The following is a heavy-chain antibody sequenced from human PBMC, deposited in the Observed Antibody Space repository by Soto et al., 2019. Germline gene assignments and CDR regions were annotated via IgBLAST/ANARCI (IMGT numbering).Heavy chain of an antibody. J-gene: IGHJ5*02. D-gene: IGHD3-10*01. CDR1: GGSISSSSYY. CDR3: ARVLTMVRGPRFDP. V-gene: IGHV4-39*01. Sequence: SETLSLTCTVSGGSISSSSYYWGWIRQPPGKGLEWIGSIYYSGSTYYNPSLKSRVTISVDTSKNQFSLKLSSVTAADTAVYYCARVLTMVRGPRFDPWGHGTLVTVSS. CDR2: IYYSGST.